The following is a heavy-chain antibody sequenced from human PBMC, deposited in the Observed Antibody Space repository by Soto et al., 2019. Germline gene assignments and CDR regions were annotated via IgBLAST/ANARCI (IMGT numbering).Heavy chain of an antibody. CDR1: GYSFRDYD. D-gene: IGHD4-4*01. CDR3: ARGGYSNNYYGMDV. J-gene: IGHJ6*02. V-gene: IGHV1-46*01. Sequence: ASVKVSCKASGYSFRDYDIHWLRQAPGQGLEWMGMINPSGGRTTYAQNFQGRVTMTRDTSTSTVYMEVTSLRSEDRAVYYCARGGYSNNYYGMDVWGQGTTVTV. CDR2: INPSGGRT.